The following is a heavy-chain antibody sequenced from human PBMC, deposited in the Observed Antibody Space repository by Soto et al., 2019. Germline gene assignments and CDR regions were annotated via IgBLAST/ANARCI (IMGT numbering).Heavy chain of an antibody. Sequence: SETLSLTCTVSGDSISSNNWYWGWIRQPPGKGQERIGSIYYSGSTYYNPSLKSRVTLSVDTSKNQFSLKLSSVTAADTAVYYCARNGTNYYDSSGSKGYFDYWGQGTLVTVSS. CDR3: ARNGTNYYDSSGSKGYFDY. J-gene: IGHJ4*02. D-gene: IGHD3-22*01. CDR2: IYYSGST. V-gene: IGHV4-39*01. CDR1: GDSISSNNWY.